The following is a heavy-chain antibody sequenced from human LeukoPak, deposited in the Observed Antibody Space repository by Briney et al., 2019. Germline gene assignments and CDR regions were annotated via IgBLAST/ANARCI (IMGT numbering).Heavy chain of an antibody. J-gene: IGHJ6*03. Sequence: GESLKISCKGSGYIFTNYWIGWVRQMPGKGLEWMGIIYPGDSDTRYSPSFQGQVTISADKSISTAYLQWSSLKASDTAMYYCARQGQQLAWGGYYYYDMDVWGKGTTVTVSS. CDR3: ARQGQQLAWGGYYYYDMDV. D-gene: IGHD6-13*01. CDR1: GYIFTNYW. V-gene: IGHV5-51*01. CDR2: IYPGDSDT.